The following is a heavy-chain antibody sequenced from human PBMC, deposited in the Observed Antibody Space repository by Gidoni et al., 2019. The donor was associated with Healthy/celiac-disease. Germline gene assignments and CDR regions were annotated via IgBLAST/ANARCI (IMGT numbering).Heavy chain of an antibody. V-gene: IGHV3-48*03. CDR3: ARGDDTAMDLDY. CDR1: GFTFSSYE. D-gene: IGHD5-18*01. J-gene: IGHJ4*02. Sequence: VQLVESGGGLVQPGGSLRLSCAAPGFTFSSYEMNWVRQAPGKGLEWVSYISSSGSTIYYADAVKGRFTSSRDNAKNSLYLQMNSLRAEDTAVYDCARGDDTAMDLDYWGQGTLVTVSS. CDR2: ISSSGSTI.